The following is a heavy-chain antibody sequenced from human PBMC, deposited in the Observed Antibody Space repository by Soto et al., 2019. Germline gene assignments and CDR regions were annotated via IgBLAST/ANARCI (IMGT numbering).Heavy chain of an antibody. CDR2: IYHSGST. V-gene: IGHV4-4*02. D-gene: IGHD6-19*01. CDR1: GGSISSSNW. J-gene: IGHJ6*02. Sequence: QVQLQESGPGLVKPSGTLSLTCAVSGGSISSSNWWSWVRQPPGKGLEWIGEIYHSGSTNYNPSLKSRVTISVDTSKNQFSLKLSSVTAADTAVYYCARGTLIAVAGTYYYYGMDVWGQGTTVTVSS. CDR3: ARGTLIAVAGTYYYYGMDV.